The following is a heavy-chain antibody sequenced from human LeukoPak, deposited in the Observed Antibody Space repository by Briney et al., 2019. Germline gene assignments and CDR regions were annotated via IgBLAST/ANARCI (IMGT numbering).Heavy chain of an antibody. Sequence: GGSLRLSCAASGFTFDDYTMHWVRQAPGKGLEWVSLISWDGGDTYYADSVKGRFTISRDNAKNSLYLQMNSLRAEDTALYYCAKGVRFRHTKKYYFDYWGQGTLVTVSS. CDR2: ISWDGGDT. D-gene: IGHD3-10*01. V-gene: IGHV3-43*01. CDR1: GFTFDDYT. J-gene: IGHJ4*02. CDR3: AKGVRFRHTKKYYFDY.